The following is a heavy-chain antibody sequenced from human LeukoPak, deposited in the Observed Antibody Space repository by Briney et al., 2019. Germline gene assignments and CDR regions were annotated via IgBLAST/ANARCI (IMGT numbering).Heavy chain of an antibody. J-gene: IGHJ4*01. V-gene: IGHV3-11*04. CDR3: TSRRKTGTTGY. Sequence: GGSLRLSCAASGFTFSDYYMSWIRQAPGKGLEWVSYISSSGSTIYYADSVKGRFTISRDNAKNSLYLQMNSLRAEDTAVYYCTSRRKTGTTGYWGQGTLLTVSS. CDR1: GFTFSDYY. CDR2: ISSSGSTI. D-gene: IGHD1-7*01.